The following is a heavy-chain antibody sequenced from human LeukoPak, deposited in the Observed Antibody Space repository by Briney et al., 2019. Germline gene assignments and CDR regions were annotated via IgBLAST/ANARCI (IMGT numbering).Heavy chain of an antibody. CDR3: ARDSVSKYCSGGRCDNYYFVY. CDR1: GYSISSGYY. D-gene: IGHD2-15*01. Sequence: AETLSLTCAVSGYSISSGYYWGWIRQPPGKGLEWIGSIYHSGSTYYNPSLKSRVTISVDTPKNQFSLKLSSVTAADTAVYYCARDSVSKYCSGGRCDNYYFVYWGQPSPVTVSS. J-gene: IGHJ4*02. V-gene: IGHV4-38-2*02. CDR2: IYHSGST.